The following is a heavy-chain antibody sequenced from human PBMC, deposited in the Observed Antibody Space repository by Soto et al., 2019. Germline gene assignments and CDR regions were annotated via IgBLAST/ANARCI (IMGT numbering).Heavy chain of an antibody. CDR2: ISGSGGST. J-gene: IGHJ1*01. V-gene: IGHV3-23*01. Sequence: GGVLRLSCAASGFTFSSYAMSWVRQAPGKGLEWVSAISGSGGSTYYADSVKGRFTISRDNSKNTLYLQMNSLRAEDTAVYYCAKTFIAVAGTTPPYFQHWGQGTLVTVSS. D-gene: IGHD6-19*01. CDR3: AKTFIAVAGTTPPYFQH. CDR1: GFTFSSYA.